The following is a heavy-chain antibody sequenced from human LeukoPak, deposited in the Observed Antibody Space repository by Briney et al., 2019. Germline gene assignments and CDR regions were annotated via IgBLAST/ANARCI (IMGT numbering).Heavy chain of an antibody. CDR1: GFTFSSYA. CDR3: AKRYYYGSGSYLSHMDV. D-gene: IGHD3-10*01. J-gene: IGHJ6*02. CDR2: ISGSGGST. Sequence: QPGGSLRLSCAASGFTFSSYAMSWVRQAPGKGLEWVSAISGSGGSTHYADSVKGRFTISRDNSKNTLYLQMNSLRAEDTAVYYCAKRYYYGSGSYLSHMDVWGQGTTVTVSS. V-gene: IGHV3-23*01.